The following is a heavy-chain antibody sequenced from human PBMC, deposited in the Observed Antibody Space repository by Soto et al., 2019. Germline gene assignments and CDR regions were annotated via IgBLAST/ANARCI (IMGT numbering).Heavy chain of an antibody. D-gene: IGHD2-2*01. CDR3: AFSYIVVVPPHYGMDV. J-gene: IGHJ6*02. Sequence: SAPTPGNPTQTLTLTYTFSEFSLSTSGVGVGRIRQPPGKALEWLALIYWDDDKLYSPSLKSRLTITKNTSKNQVVLTKTNMDTVNKRTYYCAFSYIVVVPPHYGMDVCSQRSTVPVSS. V-gene: IGHV2-5*02. CDR2: IYWDDDK. CDR1: EFSLSTSGVG.